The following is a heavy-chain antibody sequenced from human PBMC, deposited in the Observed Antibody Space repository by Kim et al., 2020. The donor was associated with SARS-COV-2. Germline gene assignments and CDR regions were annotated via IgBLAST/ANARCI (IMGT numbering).Heavy chain of an antibody. J-gene: IGHJ3*02. CDR1: GFTFDDYA. CDR2: ISWNSGSI. D-gene: IGHD2-8*01. Sequence: GGSLRLSCAASGFTFDDYAMHWVRQAPGKGLEWVSGISWNSGSIGYADSVKGRFTISRDNAKNSLYLQMNSLRAEDTALYYCANVMVYAKDAFDIWGQGTMVTVSS. V-gene: IGHV3-9*01. CDR3: ANVMVYAKDAFDI.